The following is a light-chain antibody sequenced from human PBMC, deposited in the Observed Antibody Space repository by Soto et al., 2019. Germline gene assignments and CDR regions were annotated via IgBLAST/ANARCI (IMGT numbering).Light chain of an antibody. V-gene: IGKV3-20*01. J-gene: IGKJ5*01. CDR2: GAS. Sequence: EIVMTQSPATLSVSPGERATLSCRASQSVSSSYLAWYQQKPGQAPRLLIYGASNRATGIPDRFSGSGSGTDFTLTISRLEPEDFAVYYCKQYGSSPHFGQGTRLEIK. CDR3: KQYGSSPH. CDR1: QSVSSSY.